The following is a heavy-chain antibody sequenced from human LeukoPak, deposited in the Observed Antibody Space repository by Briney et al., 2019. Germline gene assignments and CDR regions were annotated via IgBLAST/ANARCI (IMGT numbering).Heavy chain of an antibody. V-gene: IGHV3-21*01. J-gene: IGHJ3*02. D-gene: IGHD2-2*01. CDR1: GFTFSSYS. CDR2: ISSSSSYI. Sequence: GGSLRLSCAASGFTFSSYSMNWVRQAPGKGLEWVSSISSSSSYIYYADSVKGRFTISRDNAKNSLYLQMNSLRAEDTAVYYCARAYYCSSTSCHGAFDIWGQGTMVTVSS. CDR3: ARAYYCSSTSCHGAFDI.